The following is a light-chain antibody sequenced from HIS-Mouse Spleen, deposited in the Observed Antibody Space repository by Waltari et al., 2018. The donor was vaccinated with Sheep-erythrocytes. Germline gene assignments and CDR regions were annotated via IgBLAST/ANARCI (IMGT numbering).Light chain of an antibody. CDR1: RSAVESYTL. CDR2: EGS. J-gene: IGLJ3*02. V-gene: IGLV2-23*01. CDR3: CSYAGSSTWV. Sequence: QSALPQPASVAGSPGQSITISSTGTRSAVESYTLVAWYQQHPVKAPKLMIYEGSKRPSGVSNRFSGSKSGNTASLTISGLQAEDEADYYCCSYAGSSTWVFGGGTKLTVL.